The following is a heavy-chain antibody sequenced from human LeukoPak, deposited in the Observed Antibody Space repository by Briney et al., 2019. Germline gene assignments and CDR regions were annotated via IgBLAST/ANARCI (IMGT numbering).Heavy chain of an antibody. Sequence: GGSLRLSCAASGFTFSSYGMHWVRQAPGKGLEWVAVIWYDGSSKYYADSVKGRFTISRDNSKNTLYLQMNNLRAEDTAVYYCARDHSSSWTYYYYGMDVWGQGTTVSVS. CDR2: IWYDGSSK. V-gene: IGHV3-33*01. J-gene: IGHJ6*02. CDR3: ARDHSSSWTYYYYGMDV. D-gene: IGHD6-13*01. CDR1: GFTFSSYG.